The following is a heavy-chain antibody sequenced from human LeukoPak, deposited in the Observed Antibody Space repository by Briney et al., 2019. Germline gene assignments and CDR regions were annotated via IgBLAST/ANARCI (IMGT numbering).Heavy chain of an antibody. CDR3: AACSYYYDSSGYYPW. D-gene: IGHD3-22*01. J-gene: IGHJ4*02. Sequence: PSETLSLTCTVSSGSISRFYWNWIRQPPGKGLEWIGYIHYSGSTNYNPSLKSRVTISVDSSKNQFSLRLSSVTAADTAVYYCAACSYYYDSSGYYPWWGQGTLVTVS. CDR2: IHYSGST. CDR1: SGSISRFY. V-gene: IGHV4-59*12.